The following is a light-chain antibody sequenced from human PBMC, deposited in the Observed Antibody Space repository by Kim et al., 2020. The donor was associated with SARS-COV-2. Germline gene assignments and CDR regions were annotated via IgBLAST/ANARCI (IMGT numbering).Light chain of an antibody. CDR1: SSDVGGYNY. Sequence: QSALTQPPSASGSPGQSVTISCTGTSSDVGGYNYVPWYQQHPGKAPKLMIYEVSKRPSGVPDRFSGSKSGNTASLTVSGLQAEDEADYYCSSYAASSNFVFGTGTKLTVL. J-gene: IGLJ1*01. V-gene: IGLV2-8*01. CDR3: SSYAASSNFV. CDR2: EVS.